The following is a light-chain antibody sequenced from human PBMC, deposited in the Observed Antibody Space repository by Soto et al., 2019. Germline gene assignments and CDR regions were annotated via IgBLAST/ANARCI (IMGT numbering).Light chain of an antibody. CDR1: ESIRSW. V-gene: IGKV1-5*01. Sequence: DIPMTHSPSTLSASVGDRVTITCRASESIRSWLAWYQQKPGKAPKLLIYDASTLESGVPSRFSGSGSGTEFSLTISSLQPDDFASYYCHQYKSYPWTFGQGTKVDIK. J-gene: IGKJ1*01. CDR3: HQYKSYPWT. CDR2: DAS.